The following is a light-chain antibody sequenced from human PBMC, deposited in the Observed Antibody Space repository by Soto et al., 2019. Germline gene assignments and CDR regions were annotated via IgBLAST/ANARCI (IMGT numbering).Light chain of an antibody. J-gene: IGKJ5*01. V-gene: IGKV1-13*02. CDR2: NVS. Sequence: AIQVTQSPSSLSAPVGDRVTITCRASQDIRGALAWYQQKPGKPPRLLIYNVSTLESGVPSRFSGSSSGTEFTLTISSLQSEDFGTYLCQQFNSYPITFGHGTRLEIK. CDR1: QDIRGA. CDR3: QQFNSYPIT.